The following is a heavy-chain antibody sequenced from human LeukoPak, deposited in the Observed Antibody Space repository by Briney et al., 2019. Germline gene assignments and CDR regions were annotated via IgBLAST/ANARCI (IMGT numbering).Heavy chain of an antibody. Sequence: ASVKVSCKVSGYTLTELSMHWVRQAPGKGLEWMGGFDPEDGETIYAQKFQGRVTMTEDTSTDTAYMELSSLRSEDTAVYYCATGTSHYPDYGDYPRGSGYFDYWGQGTLVTVSS. CDR3: ATGTSHYPDYGDYPRGSGYFDY. J-gene: IGHJ4*02. V-gene: IGHV1-24*01. D-gene: IGHD4-17*01. CDR1: GYTLTELS. CDR2: FDPEDGET.